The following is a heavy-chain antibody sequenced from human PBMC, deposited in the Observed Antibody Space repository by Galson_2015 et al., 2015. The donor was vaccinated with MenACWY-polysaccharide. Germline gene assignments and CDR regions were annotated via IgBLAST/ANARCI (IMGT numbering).Heavy chain of an antibody. Sequence: SMRLSCAASGFTFSSYGMSWVRQAPGKGLEWVSGISDGGGRTYYADSVKGRFTISRDSCKNTLYLQMNSLRAEDTATYYSVRGLSVDYWGQGTLVTVSS. V-gene: IGHV3-23*01. CDR2: ISDGGGRT. J-gene: IGHJ4*02. CDR1: GFTFSSYG. CDR3: VRGLSVDY. D-gene: IGHD4-17*01.